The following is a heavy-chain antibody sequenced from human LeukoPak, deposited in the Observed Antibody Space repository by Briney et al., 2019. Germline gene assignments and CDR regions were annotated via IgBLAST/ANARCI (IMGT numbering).Heavy chain of an antibody. D-gene: IGHD2-8*01. Sequence: GRSLRLSCAASGFTFSSYGVHWVRQAPGKGLEWVAVISYDGSNKYYADSVKGRFTISRDNSKNMLYLQMNSLRAEDTAVYYCAKDPGYCTNGVCPPGYYYYYGMDVWGQGTTVTVSS. CDR1: GFTFSSYG. CDR2: ISYDGSNK. J-gene: IGHJ6*02. CDR3: AKDPGYCTNGVCPPGYYYYYGMDV. V-gene: IGHV3-30*18.